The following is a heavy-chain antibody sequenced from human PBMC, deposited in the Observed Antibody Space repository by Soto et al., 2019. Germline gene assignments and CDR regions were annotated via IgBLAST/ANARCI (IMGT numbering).Heavy chain of an antibody. J-gene: IGHJ6*02. Sequence: GGSLRLSCAASVFTFSSYAMSWVRQAPGKGLEWVSAISGSGGSTYYADSVKGRFTISRDNSKNTLYLQMNSLRAEDTAVYYCAKRPGSYYYGMDVWGQGTTVTVSS. V-gene: IGHV3-23*01. CDR3: AKRPGSYYYGMDV. CDR1: VFTFSSYA. CDR2: ISGSGGST. D-gene: IGHD2-2*01.